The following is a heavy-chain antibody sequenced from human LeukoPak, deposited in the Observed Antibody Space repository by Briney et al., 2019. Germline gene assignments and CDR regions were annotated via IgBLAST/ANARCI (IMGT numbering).Heavy chain of an antibody. D-gene: IGHD5-18*01. Sequence: PGRCLRLSCAPSGFTVSSNYMSSVRQAPGKGLEWVSVIYSGGSTYYADSVTSRFTISRDNSKNTLYLQMNSLRAEDTAVYYCARDGRGDLTWIQLWSPFAYWGQGTLVTASS. V-gene: IGHV3-66*02. CDR3: ARDGRGDLTWIQLWSPFAY. CDR2: IYSGGST. J-gene: IGHJ4*02. CDR1: GFTVSSNY.